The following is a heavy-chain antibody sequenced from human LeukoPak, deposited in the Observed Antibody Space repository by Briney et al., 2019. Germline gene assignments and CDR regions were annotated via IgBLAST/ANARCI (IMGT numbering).Heavy chain of an antibody. V-gene: IGHV4-4*09. J-gene: IGHJ5*02. Sequence: SETLSLTCTVSGGSISSHHWSWIRQPPGKALEWIGYIYTSGSTNYNPSLKSRVTISVDTSKNQSSLKLSSGTAAATAVYYCASALDGWFDPWGQGTLVTVSS. CDR3: ASALDGWFDP. CDR2: IYTSGST. CDR1: GGSISSHH.